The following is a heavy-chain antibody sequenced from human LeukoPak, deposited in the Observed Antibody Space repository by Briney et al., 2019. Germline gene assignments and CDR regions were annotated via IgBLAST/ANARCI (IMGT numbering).Heavy chain of an antibody. CDR3: ARSKAYNCNYYFDY. CDR2: ISGSGGST. D-gene: IGHD1-7*01. CDR1: GFTFSSYA. Sequence: GGSLRLSCAASGFTFSSYAMNWVRQAPGKGLEWVSCISGSGGSTYYADSVKGRFTISRDNSKNTLYLQMNSLRAEDTAVYYCARSKAYNCNYYFDYWGQGTLVTVSS. V-gene: IGHV3-23*01. J-gene: IGHJ4*02.